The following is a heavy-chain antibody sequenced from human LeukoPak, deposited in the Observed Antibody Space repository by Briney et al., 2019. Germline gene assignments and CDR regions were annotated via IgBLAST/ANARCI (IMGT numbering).Heavy chain of an antibody. CDR2: ISSNSAYI. D-gene: IGHD2-2*01. Sequence: GGSLRLSCAASGFSFSDYAMDWVRQAPGKGLEWASAISSNSAYIFYAESVEGRFTISRDNAKSSVSLQINSLRDDDTAVYYCARIFRYQLVDYYALDVWGQGTTVTVSS. V-gene: IGHV3-21*01. CDR3: ARIFRYQLVDYYALDV. CDR1: GFSFSDYA. J-gene: IGHJ6*02.